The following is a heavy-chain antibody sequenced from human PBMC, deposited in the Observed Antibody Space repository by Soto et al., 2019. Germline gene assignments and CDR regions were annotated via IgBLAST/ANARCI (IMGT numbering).Heavy chain of an antibody. J-gene: IGHJ4*02. D-gene: IGHD3-3*01. V-gene: IGHV3-30-3*01. Sequence: QVQLVESGGGVVQPGRSLRLSCAASGFTFSSYAMHWVRKAPGKGLEWVAVISYDGSNKYYADSVKGRFTISRAKSKNTLYRQMNSLRAEDTAVYYCAREWSGAEDYWGQGTLITVSS. CDR1: GFTFSSYA. CDR3: AREWSGAEDY. CDR2: ISYDGSNK.